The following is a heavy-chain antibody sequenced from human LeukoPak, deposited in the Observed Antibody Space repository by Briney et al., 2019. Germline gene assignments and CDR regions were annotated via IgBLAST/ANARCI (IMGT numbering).Heavy chain of an antibody. CDR3: ARDFAIVVGATDY. V-gene: IGHV3-7*01. D-gene: IGHD1-26*01. CDR1: GFTFSSYA. J-gene: IGHJ4*02. Sequence: PGGSLRLSCAASGFTFSSYAMSWVRQAPGKGLEWVANIMQDGSKKFYVDSVKGRFTISRDNAKSSLYLEMNSLRGEDTAVYYCARDFAIVVGATDYWGQGTLVTVSS. CDR2: IMQDGSKK.